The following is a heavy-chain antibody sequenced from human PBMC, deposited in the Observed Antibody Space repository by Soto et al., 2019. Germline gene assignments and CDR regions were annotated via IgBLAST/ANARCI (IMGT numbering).Heavy chain of an antibody. D-gene: IGHD2-15*01. CDR1: GFTFGIHA. J-gene: IGHJ6*02. Sequence: GGSLRLSCAASGFTFGIHAMSWVRQAPGKGLEWVSFISGSGGSTYCADSVKGRFTISRDNSKKTLYLQMNSLRGEDTAVYYCGKGSAATNYFYYATDVWGQGTTVTVSS. CDR2: ISGSGGST. CDR3: GKGSAATNYFYYATDV. V-gene: IGHV3-23*01.